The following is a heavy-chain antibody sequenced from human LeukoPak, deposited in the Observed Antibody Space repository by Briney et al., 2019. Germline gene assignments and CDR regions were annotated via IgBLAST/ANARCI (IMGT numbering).Heavy chain of an antibody. CDR3: ARGSRDGGDY. Sequence: AASVKVSCTASGGTFSSYAISWVRQAPGQGLEWMGGIIPIFGTANYAQKFQGRVTITADESTSTAYMELSSLRSEDTAVYYCARGSRDGGDYWGQGTLVTVSS. D-gene: IGHD4-23*01. CDR1: GGTFSSYA. CDR2: IIPIFGTA. J-gene: IGHJ4*02. V-gene: IGHV1-69*01.